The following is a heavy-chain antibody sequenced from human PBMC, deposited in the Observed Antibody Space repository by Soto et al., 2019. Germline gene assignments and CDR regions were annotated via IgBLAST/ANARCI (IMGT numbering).Heavy chain of an antibody. J-gene: IGHJ4*02. CDR1: GYTFTTYG. CDR3: ARDGRLLRVCRTTSGYLAA. Sequence: QAQMVQSGAEVKKPGASVKVSCRTSGYTFTTYGVSWVRQAPGQGPEWMGWISGYKGDIPYAAWLKVRLTMTTDTSTSAAEVEMMSLPPEDTSVYYCARDGRLLRVCRTTSGYLAAWGQGTLVNVSS. D-gene: IGHD3-22*01. V-gene: IGHV1-18*01. CDR2: ISGYKGDI.